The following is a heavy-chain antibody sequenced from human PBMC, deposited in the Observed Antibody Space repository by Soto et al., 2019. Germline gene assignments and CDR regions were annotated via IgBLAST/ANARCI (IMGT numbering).Heavy chain of an antibody. CDR3: AKEMYPRTVLDSSSPWGDY. D-gene: IGHD6-6*01. Sequence: QVHLVESGGGVVQPGRSLRLSCVVSGFTFSDYGMHWVRQAPGKGLEWVAVMSYAGSYKYYADSVKGRFTISRDLSGNTLFLQMNSLRLEDTAVYFCAKEMYPRTVLDSSSPWGDYWGQGTLVTVSS. CDR2: MSYAGSYK. V-gene: IGHV3-30*18. J-gene: IGHJ4*02. CDR1: GFTFSDYG.